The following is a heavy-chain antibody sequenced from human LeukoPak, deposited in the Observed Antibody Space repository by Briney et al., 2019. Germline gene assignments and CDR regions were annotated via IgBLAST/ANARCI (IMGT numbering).Heavy chain of an antibody. D-gene: IGHD6-6*01. CDR2: IIPIFGTA. Sequence: SVKVSCKASGGTFSSYAISWVRQAPGQGLEWMGGIIPIFGTANYAQKFQGRVAITADESTSTAYMELSSLRSEDTAVYYCARGRYSSSINSMDVWGQGATVTVSS. V-gene: IGHV1-69*01. CDR1: GGTFSSYA. J-gene: IGHJ6*02. CDR3: ARGRYSSSINSMDV.